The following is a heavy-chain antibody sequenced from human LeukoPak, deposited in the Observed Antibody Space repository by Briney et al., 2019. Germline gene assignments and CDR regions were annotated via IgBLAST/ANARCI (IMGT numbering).Heavy chain of an antibody. CDR1: GFTFSSYG. J-gene: IGHJ4*02. CDR2: ISHAGTNK. V-gene: IGHV3-30*18. Sequence: GGSLRLTCAASGFTFSSYGMHWVRQAPGKGLEWVAVISHAGTNKYYGDSMKGRFTISRDNSKNTLYLQMDSLRPEDTAVYFCAKGSPATSYWGQGTLVTVSS. D-gene: IGHD2-15*01. CDR3: AKGSPATSY.